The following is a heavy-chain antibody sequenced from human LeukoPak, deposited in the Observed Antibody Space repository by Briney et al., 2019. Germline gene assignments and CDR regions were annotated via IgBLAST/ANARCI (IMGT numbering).Heavy chain of an antibody. J-gene: IGHJ6*02. Sequence: PSETLSLTCAVSGGSISSSNWWSWVRQPPGKGLEWIGYIYYSGSTYYNPSLKSRVTISVDTSKNQFSLKLSSVTAADTAVYYCARGSATRHYYYYGMDVWGQGTTVTVSS. V-gene: IGHV4-4*02. CDR3: ARGSATRHYYYYGMDV. D-gene: IGHD6-6*01. CDR2: IYYSGST. CDR1: GGSISSSNW.